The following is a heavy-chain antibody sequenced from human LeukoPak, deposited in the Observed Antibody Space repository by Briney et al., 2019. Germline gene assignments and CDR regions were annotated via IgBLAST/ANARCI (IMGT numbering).Heavy chain of an antibody. J-gene: IGHJ6*03. CDR1: GFTFGDYA. CDR3: SRVDYSYYYYYYMDV. Sequence: GGSLRLSCTASGFTFGDYAMSWVRQAPGKGLEWVGFIRSKAYGGTTEYAASVKGRFTISRDDSKSIFYLQMNSLKTEDTAVYYCSRVDYSYYYYYYMDVWGKGTTVTVSS. CDR2: IRSKAYGGTT. V-gene: IGHV3-49*04. D-gene: IGHD4-11*01.